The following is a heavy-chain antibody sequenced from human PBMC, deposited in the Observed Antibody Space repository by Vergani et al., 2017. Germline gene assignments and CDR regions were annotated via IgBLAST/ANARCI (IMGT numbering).Heavy chain of an antibody. CDR2: ISRTGGST. Sequence: EVQLLESGGGLVQAGGSLRLSCAASGFNFSRYAMVWVRQAPGKGLQWVSEISRTGGSTYEADSVKGRFSVSRDNSQNTVNLQMNSLRVDDTAVYYCAKDLGGCNSISCSYYMDVWGKGTTVTV. CDR1: GFNFSRYA. D-gene: IGHD2/OR15-2a*01. CDR3: AKDLGGCNSISCSYYMDV. J-gene: IGHJ6*03. V-gene: IGHV3-23*01.